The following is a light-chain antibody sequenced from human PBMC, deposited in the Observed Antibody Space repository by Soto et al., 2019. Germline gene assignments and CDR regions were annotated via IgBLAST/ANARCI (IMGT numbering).Light chain of an antibody. Sequence: EIVLTQSPGTLSLSPGERATLSCRASQSLSGRYLAWYQQKLGQAPRLLIYDVSSRATGIPARFSGSGSGTDFTLTISRLEPEDFAVYYCQQYGSSGTFGQGTKVDIK. J-gene: IGKJ1*01. CDR2: DVS. V-gene: IGKV3-20*01. CDR1: QSLSGRY. CDR3: QQYGSSGT.